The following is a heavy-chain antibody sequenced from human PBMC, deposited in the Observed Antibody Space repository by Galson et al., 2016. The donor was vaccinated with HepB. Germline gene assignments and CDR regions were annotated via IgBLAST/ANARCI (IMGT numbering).Heavy chain of an antibody. CDR2: IYPGASHT. J-gene: IGHJ3*02. V-gene: IGHV5-51*01. CDR3: ARHRSRASFTMILVAQRGQSEAFDI. Sequence: QSGAEVKKPGESLKISCTGSGYSFTSYWIGWVRQMPGKGLEWMGIIYPGASHTRYSPSFHGQVTIPADKSISTAYLQWSSLKASDTAMYYCARHRSRASFTMILVAQRGQSEAFDIWGQGTMVTVSS. CDR1: GYSFTSYW. D-gene: IGHD3-22*01.